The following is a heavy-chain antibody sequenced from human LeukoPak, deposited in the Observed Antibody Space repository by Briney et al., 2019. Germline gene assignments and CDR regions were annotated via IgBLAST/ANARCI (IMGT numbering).Heavy chain of an antibody. CDR3: ARLGYYYYYMDV. CDR1: GGSISSSSYY. V-gene: IGHV4-39*01. J-gene: IGHJ6*03. CDR2: IYYSGST. Sequence: SETLSLTCTVSGGSISSSSYYWGWIRQPPGKGLEWIGSIYYSGSTYYNPSLKSRVTISVDTSENQFSLKLSSVTAADTAVYYCARLGYYYYYMDVWGKGTTVTISS.